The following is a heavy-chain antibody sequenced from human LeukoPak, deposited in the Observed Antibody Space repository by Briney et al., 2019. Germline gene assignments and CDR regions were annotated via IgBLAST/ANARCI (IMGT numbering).Heavy chain of an antibody. CDR3: AKDRYYYDSSGYQDY. J-gene: IGHJ4*02. D-gene: IGHD3-22*01. Sequence: GGSLRLSCAASGFTFSNYAMSWVRQAPGKGLEWVSAISGSGGSTYYADSVKGRFTISRDNSKNTLYLQMNSLRAEDTAVYYCAKDRYYYDSSGYQDYWGQGTLVTVSS. CDR2: ISGSGGST. CDR1: GFTFSNYA. V-gene: IGHV3-23*01.